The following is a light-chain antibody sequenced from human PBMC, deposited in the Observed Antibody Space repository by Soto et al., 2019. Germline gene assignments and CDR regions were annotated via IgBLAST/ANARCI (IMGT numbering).Light chain of an antibody. J-gene: IGKJ1*01. Sequence: IVMTQSAATLSVSPGERATLSCRASQSVGSSLAWYQQTPGQAPRLVVYGASTRATGIPARFSGSGSGTEFTLTISSLYSEDFAVYYCQQYNKWPRTFGQGTKVDIK. CDR3: QQYNKWPRT. V-gene: IGKV3-15*01. CDR1: QSVGSS. CDR2: GAS.